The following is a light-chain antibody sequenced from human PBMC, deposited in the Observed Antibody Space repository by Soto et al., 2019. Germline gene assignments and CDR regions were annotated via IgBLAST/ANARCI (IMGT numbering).Light chain of an antibody. CDR3: SSYAGSSNV. CDR2: EVN. V-gene: IGLV2-8*01. CDR1: SSDVGGYNY. Sequence: SSLSQPPSAAGSPGQSVAVSSTGTSSDVGGYNYVSWYQQHPGKAPKLMIYEVNKRPSGVPARFSGSKSGNTASLTVSGLQAEDEADYYCSSYAGSSNVFGTGTKVTV. J-gene: IGLJ1*01.